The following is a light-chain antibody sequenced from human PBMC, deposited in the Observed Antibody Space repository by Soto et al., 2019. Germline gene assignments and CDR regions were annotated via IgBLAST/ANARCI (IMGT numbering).Light chain of an antibody. J-gene: IGLJ2*01. V-gene: IGLV1-44*01. CDR2: SNN. CDR3: AAWDDSLNGPV. CDR1: SSNNGSNT. Sequence: QSVLTQPPSASGTPGQRVTISCSGSSSNNGSNTVNWYRQLPGTAPKLLIYSNNQRPSGVPDRFSGSKSGTSASLAISGLQSEDEADYYCAAWDDSLNGPVFGGGTKVTVL.